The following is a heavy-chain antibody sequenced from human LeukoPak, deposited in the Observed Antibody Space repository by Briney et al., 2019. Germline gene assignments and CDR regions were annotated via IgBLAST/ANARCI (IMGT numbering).Heavy chain of an antibody. CDR2: IYYSGST. CDR3: AREEVVVTAAGGAFDI. D-gene: IGHD2-21*02. J-gene: IGHJ3*02. V-gene: IGHV4-30-4*01. CDR1: GGSISSGDYF. Sequence: SQTLSLTCTVSGGSISSGDYFWSWIRQPPGRGLERIGYIYYSGSTYYNPSLKSRVTISVDTSKNQFSLKLNSVTVADTGVDYCAREEVVVTAAGGAFDIWGQGTMVTVSS.